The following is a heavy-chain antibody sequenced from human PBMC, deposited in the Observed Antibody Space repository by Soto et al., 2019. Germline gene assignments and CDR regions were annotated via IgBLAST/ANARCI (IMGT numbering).Heavy chain of an antibody. J-gene: IGHJ3*02. CDR3: AGDDNSGYSSDDAFDI. Sequence: GASVHVSCKASGGTFSSYAISWVRQAPGQGLEWMGGIIPIFGTANYGQKSQGRVTNTEDKSTSTAYMELSSLRSEDTAVYYCAGDDNSGYSSDDAFDIWGQGKTVTVSS. D-gene: IGHD3-22*01. V-gene: IGHV1-69*06. CDR1: GGTFSSYA. CDR2: IIPIFGTA.